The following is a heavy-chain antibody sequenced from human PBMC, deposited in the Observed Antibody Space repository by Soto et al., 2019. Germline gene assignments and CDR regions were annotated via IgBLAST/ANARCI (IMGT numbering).Heavy chain of an antibody. J-gene: IGHJ4*01. Sequence: RGSLILSYFFSGLTLSIYLIHLGLQFPGQSPFWVSRISDDGTTTKYADSVRGRFTISRGNSKNTLYLQMNNLKPDDTAIYYCKRAPRDDPSGTGAKWGHGTPVTVSS. CDR3: KRAPRDDPSGTGAK. D-gene: IGHD1-1*01. V-gene: IGHV3-74*01. CDR1: GLTLSIYL. CDR2: ISDDGTTT.